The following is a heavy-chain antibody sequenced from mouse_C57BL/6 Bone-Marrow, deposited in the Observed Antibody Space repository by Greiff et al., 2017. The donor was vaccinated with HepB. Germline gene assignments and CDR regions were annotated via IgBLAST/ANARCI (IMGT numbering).Heavy chain of an antibody. CDR2: IHPNSGST. D-gene: IGHD1-1*01. J-gene: IGHJ3*01. CDR1: GYTFTSYW. CDR3: ARSYYGSSSAWFAY. Sequence: QLQQPGAELVKPGASVKLSCKASGYTFTSYWMHWVTQRPGQGLEWIGMIHPNSGSTNYNEKFKSKATLTVDKSSSTAYMQLSSLTSEDSAVYYCARSYYGSSSAWFAYWGQGTLVTVSA. V-gene: IGHV1-64*01.